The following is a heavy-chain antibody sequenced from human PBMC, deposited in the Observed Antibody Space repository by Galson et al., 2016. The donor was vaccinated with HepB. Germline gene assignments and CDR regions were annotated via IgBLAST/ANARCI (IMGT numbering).Heavy chain of an antibody. CDR1: GFTFSAST. V-gene: IGHV3-48*01. CDR3: AKDYSQYYYDSSGTYVYFAL. Sequence: SLRLSCAASGFTFSASTMNWVRQTPEKGLEWVSYINAPSDAIYYADSVKGRFTISRDNSKNTLYLQMNSLRAEDTAVYYCAKDYSQYYYDSSGTYVYFALWGRGTLVTVSS. D-gene: IGHD3-22*01. CDR2: INAPSDAI. J-gene: IGHJ2*01.